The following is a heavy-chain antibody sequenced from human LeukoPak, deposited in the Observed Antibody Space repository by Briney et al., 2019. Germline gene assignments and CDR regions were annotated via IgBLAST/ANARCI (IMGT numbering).Heavy chain of an antibody. D-gene: IGHD6-19*01. Sequence: SETLSLTCTVSGGSISSSSYYWGWIRQPPGKGLEWIGSIYYSGSTYYNPCLKSRVTISVDTSKNQFSLKLSSVTAADTAVYYCASSQSSGWYPFDYWGQGTLVTVSS. V-gene: IGHV4-39*01. J-gene: IGHJ4*02. CDR2: IYYSGST. CDR1: GGSISSSSYY. CDR3: ASSQSSGWYPFDY.